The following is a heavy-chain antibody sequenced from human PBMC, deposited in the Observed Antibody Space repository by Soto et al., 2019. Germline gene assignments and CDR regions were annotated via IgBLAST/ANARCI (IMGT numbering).Heavy chain of an antibody. D-gene: IGHD3-9*01. CDR2: IYHTGNT. Sequence: SSETLSLTCTVSGGSVSSGSYYWSWIRQHPGKGLEWIGYIYHTGNTYYNPSLKSRVAISVDTSKSHFSLKLSSLTAADTAVYYCAREVDIFTGRYFDFWGRGALVTVSS. CDR1: GGSVSSGSYY. CDR3: AREVDIFTGRYFDF. J-gene: IGHJ4*02. V-gene: IGHV4-31*03.